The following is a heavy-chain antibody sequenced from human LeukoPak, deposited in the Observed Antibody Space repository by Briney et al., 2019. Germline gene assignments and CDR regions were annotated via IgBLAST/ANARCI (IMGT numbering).Heavy chain of an antibody. D-gene: IGHD2-8*01. CDR2: MNLDGSEK. Sequence: PGVSLRLSCAASGFTFTSHWMSWVRQAPGKGLEWVARMNLDGSEKYYVDSVKGRFTISRDNAKTSLYLEMNSLRAEDTAVYYCARDATYCTNGVCYTRFDYWGQGTLVTVSS. CDR1: GFTFTSHW. V-gene: IGHV3-7*01. CDR3: ARDATYCTNGVCYTRFDY. J-gene: IGHJ4*02.